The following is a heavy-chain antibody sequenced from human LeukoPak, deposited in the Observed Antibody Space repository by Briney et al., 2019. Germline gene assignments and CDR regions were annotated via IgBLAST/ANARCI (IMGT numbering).Heavy chain of an antibody. J-gene: IGHJ4*02. D-gene: IGHD3-22*01. V-gene: IGHV1-18*01. Sequence: ASVKVSCKASGYTFTSCGISWVRQAPGQGLEWMGWISAYNGNTNYAQKLQGRVTMTTDTSTSTACMELRSLRSDDTAVYYCARELYDSSGYYLWALDYWGQGTLVTVSS. CDR1: GYTFTSCG. CDR2: ISAYNGNT. CDR3: ARELYDSSGYYLWALDY.